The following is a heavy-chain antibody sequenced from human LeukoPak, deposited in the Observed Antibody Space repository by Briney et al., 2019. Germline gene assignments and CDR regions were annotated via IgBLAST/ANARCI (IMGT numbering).Heavy chain of an antibody. Sequence: GESLKISCKGSGYSFTSYWIGWVRQMPGKGLEWMGIIYPGDSDTRYSPSFQSQVTISADKSISTAYLQWSSLKASDTAMYYCAKTYYDILTGFDPWGQGTLVTVSS. CDR1: GYSFTSYW. CDR2: IYPGDSDT. CDR3: AKTYYDILTGFDP. V-gene: IGHV5-51*01. D-gene: IGHD3-9*01. J-gene: IGHJ5*02.